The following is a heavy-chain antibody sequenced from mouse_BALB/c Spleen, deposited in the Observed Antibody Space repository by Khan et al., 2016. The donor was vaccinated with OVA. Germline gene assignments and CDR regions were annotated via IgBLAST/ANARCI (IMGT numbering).Heavy chain of an antibody. CDR1: GYSITSEYT. V-gene: IGHV3-2*02. Sequence: EVQLQESGPGLVKPSQSPSLTCTVTGYSITSEYTWNWIRQFPGNKLEWMGYINYSGNTRFNPSLKSRTSITRDTSKNQFFLKLNSVSTDDTATYCCARKDYYDYDPFPYWGQGTLVTVSA. CDR2: INYSGNT. D-gene: IGHD2-4*01. J-gene: IGHJ3*01. CDR3: ARKDYYDYDPFPY.